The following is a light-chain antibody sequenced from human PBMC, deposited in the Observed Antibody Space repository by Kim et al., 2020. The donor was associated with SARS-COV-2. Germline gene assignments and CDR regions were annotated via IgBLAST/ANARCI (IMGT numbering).Light chain of an antibody. J-gene: IGKJ2*01. Sequence: PGEIATLSCRSSQNLDTYLPLYQHKPGQAPRLLIYEASNRAPDIPVRFSGSGSGTDFVLTISDLQHADSAIYYCQQRGIWPPYTFGQGTKLEI. CDR2: EAS. CDR3: QQRGIWPPYT. V-gene: IGKV3-11*01. CDR1: QNLDTY.